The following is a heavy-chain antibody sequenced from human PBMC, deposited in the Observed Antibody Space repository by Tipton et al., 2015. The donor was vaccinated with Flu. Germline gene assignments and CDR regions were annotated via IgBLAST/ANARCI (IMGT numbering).Heavy chain of an antibody. D-gene: IGHD2-15*01. V-gene: IGHV4-34*01. Sequence: TLSLTCAVYGGSFSGYYWSWIRQPPGKGLEWVGEINHSGSTNYNPSLKSLVTISVDTSKNQFSLKLTSVTAADTAVYYCAKHCSGGSCSHAFAIWGQGTMVTVSS. CDR3: AKHCSGGSCSHAFAI. CDR2: INHSGST. CDR1: GGSFSGYY. J-gene: IGHJ3*02.